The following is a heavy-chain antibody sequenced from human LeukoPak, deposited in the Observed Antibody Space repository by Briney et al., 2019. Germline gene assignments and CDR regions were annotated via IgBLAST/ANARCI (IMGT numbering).Heavy chain of an antibody. J-gene: IGHJ4*02. CDR1: GFRFSTYA. D-gene: IGHD3-3*01. CDR3: AKFPYYDFWSGPGGFDY. Sequence: GSLRLSCAASGFRFSTYAMNWVRQAPGKGLEWVSAISGSGGSTYYADSVKGRFTISRDNSKNTLYLQMNSLRAEDTAVYYCAKFPYYDFWSGPGGFDYWGQGTLVTVSS. CDR2: ISGSGGST. V-gene: IGHV3-23*01.